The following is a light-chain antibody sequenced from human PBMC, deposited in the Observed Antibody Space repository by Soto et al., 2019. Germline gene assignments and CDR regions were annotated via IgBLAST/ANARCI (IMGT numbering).Light chain of an antibody. CDR3: CSYASGNTHV. V-gene: IGLV2-23*01. J-gene: IGLJ1*01. Sequence: QSALTQPPSVSGSPGQSITISCTGTSSDVGSYNLVSWYQQHPGEAPKLMIYEDTKRPSGVSYRFSASKSGNTASLTISGLQAEDEADYYCCSYASGNTHVFGAGTKVTV. CDR2: EDT. CDR1: SSDVGSYNL.